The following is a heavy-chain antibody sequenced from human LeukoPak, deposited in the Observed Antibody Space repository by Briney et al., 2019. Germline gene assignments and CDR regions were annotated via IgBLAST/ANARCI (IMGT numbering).Heavy chain of an antibody. Sequence: QPGGSLRLSCAASGFTVSSNYMSWVRQAPGKGLGWVAVISHDGSNKYYADSVKGRFTISRDNSKNTLYLQMNSLRPEDTAVYYCANENYFDTSGYIDNWGQGTLVTVSS. CDR1: GFTVSSNY. D-gene: IGHD3-22*01. CDR3: ANENYFDTSGYIDN. V-gene: IGHV3-30*18. J-gene: IGHJ4*02. CDR2: ISHDGSNK.